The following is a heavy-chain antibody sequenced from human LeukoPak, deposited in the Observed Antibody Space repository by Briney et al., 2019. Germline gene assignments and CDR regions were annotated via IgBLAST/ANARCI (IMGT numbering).Heavy chain of an antibody. CDR3: ARVQVAGPLDY. CDR1: GGSFSGYY. J-gene: IGHJ4*02. Sequence: PSETLSLTCAVYGGSFSGYYWSWIRQPPGKGLEWIGEINHSGSTNYNPSLKSRVTISVDTSKNQFSLKLSSVTAADTAVYYCARVQVAGPLDYWGQGTLVTVSS. CDR2: INHSGST. D-gene: IGHD6-19*01. V-gene: IGHV4-34*01.